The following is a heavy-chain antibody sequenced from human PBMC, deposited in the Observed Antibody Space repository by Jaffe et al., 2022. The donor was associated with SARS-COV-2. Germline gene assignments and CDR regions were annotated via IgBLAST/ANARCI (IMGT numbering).Heavy chain of an antibody. CDR1: GYTLTELS. Sequence: QVQLVQSGAEVKKPGASMKVSCKVSGYTLTELSMHWVRQAPGKGLEWMGGFDPEDGKTFYTQRFQGRITMTEDTFADTAYMELSSLGSEDTAVYYCATDANIAPRVLDSWGQGTLVTVSS. V-gene: IGHV1-24*01. CDR2: FDPEDGKT. CDR3: ATDANIAPRVLDS. J-gene: IGHJ4*02. D-gene: IGHD6-6*01.